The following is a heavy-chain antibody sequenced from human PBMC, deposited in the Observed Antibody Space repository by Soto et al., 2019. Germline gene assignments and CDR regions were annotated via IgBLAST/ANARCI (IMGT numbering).Heavy chain of an antibody. D-gene: IGHD2-2*02. CDR2: ISGSGGST. CDR1: GFTFSSYA. J-gene: IGHJ4*02. CDR3: AKVGVGYCSSTSCYTGFFDY. Sequence: GGSLRLSCAASGFTFSSYAMSWVRQAPGKGLEWVSAISGSGGSTYYADSVKGRFTISRDNSKNTLYLQMNSLRAEDTAVYYCAKVGVGYCSSTSCYTGFFDYWGQGTQVTVSS. V-gene: IGHV3-23*01.